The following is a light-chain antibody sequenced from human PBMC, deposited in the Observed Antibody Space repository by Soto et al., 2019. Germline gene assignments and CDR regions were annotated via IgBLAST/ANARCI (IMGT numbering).Light chain of an antibody. J-gene: IGLJ3*02. CDR2: GDN. V-gene: IGLV1-40*01. CDR1: SSNIGAGYD. Sequence: QSVLTQPPSVSGAPGQRVTISCTGSSSNIGAGYDVHWYQQLPGTAPKLLIYGDNNRPSGVPDRFSGSKSGTSASLAITGLQAEDEADYYCQSYDSSLRAGVFGGGTKVTVL. CDR3: QSYDSSLRAGV.